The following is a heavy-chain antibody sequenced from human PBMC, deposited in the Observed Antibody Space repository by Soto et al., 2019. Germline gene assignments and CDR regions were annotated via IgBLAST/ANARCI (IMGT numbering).Heavy chain of an antibody. V-gene: IGHV4-34*01. CDR3: AREGNLGRWIQPLDS. D-gene: IGHD2-2*03. CDR2: IYHSGST. Sequence: SETLSLTCAVYGGSFSGYYWSWILQPPWKGLEWIGYIYHSGSTYYNPSLKSRVTISVDRSKNQFSLKLSSVTAADTAVYFCAREGNLGRWIQPLDSWGQGTLVTVSS. J-gene: IGHJ4*02. CDR1: GGSFSGYY.